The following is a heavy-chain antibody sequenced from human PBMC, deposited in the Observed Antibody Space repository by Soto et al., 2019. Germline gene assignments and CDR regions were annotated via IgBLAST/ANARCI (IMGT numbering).Heavy chain of an antibody. V-gene: IGHV1-18*01. J-gene: IGHJ6*03. Sequence: ASVKVSCKASGYTFTSYGISWVRQAPGQGLEWMGWISAYNGNTNYAQKLQGRVTMTTDTSTRTAYMELRSLRSDDTAVYYCARERGGAAGKWYYYYMDVWGKGTTVTVSS. CDR1: GYTFTSYG. CDR2: ISAYNGNT. CDR3: ARERGGAAGKWYYYYMDV. D-gene: IGHD6-13*01.